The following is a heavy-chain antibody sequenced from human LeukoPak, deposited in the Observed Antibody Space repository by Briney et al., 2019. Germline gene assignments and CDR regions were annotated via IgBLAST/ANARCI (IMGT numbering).Heavy chain of an antibody. CDR2: ISGSGGST. J-gene: IGHJ4*02. CDR3: AKYVSYGSGSYYF. V-gene: IGHV3-23*01. Sequence: GGSLRLSCAASRFTFSSYAMSWVRQAPGKGLEWVSAISGSGGSTYYADSVKGRFTISRDNSKNTLYLQMNSLRAEDTAVYYCAKYVSYGSGSYYFWGQGTLVTVSS. CDR1: RFTFSSYA. D-gene: IGHD3-10*01.